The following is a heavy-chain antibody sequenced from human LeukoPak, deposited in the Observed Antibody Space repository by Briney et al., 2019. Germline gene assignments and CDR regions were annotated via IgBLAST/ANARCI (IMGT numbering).Heavy chain of an antibody. CDR1: GFTFGSYA. V-gene: IGHV3-21*01. J-gene: IGHJ4*02. Sequence: GGSLRLSCAASGFTFGSYAMNWVRQAPGRGLEWVSSISSSSSYIYYADSVKGRFTISRDNAKNSLYLQMNSLRAEDTAVYYCARSPRGYSFYFDYWGQGTLVTVSS. CDR2: ISSSSSYI. CDR3: ARSPRGYSFYFDY. D-gene: IGHD3-22*01.